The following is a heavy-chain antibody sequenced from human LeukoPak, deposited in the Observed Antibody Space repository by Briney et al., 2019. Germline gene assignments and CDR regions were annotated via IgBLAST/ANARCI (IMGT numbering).Heavy chain of an antibody. V-gene: IGHV3-74*01. J-gene: IGHJ4*02. CDR3: ARGGDSSNWYPGYFDY. Sequence: GGSLGLSCSASGFTFSFYAMGWVRQAPGKGPVWVSRIKSDGSSTRFADSVQGRFTISRDNGKNTLYLQMNSLRAEDTAVYYCARGGDSSNWYPGYFDYWGQGALVTVSS. D-gene: IGHD6-13*01. CDR2: IKSDGSST. CDR1: GFTFSFYA.